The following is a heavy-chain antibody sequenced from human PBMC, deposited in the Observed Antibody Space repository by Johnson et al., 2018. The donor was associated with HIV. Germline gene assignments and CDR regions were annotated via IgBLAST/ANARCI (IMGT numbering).Heavy chain of an antibody. CDR3: ARGDSGDYAGAFDV. CDR1: GFTFSTYN. CDR2: FATGGGT. D-gene: IGHD4-17*01. V-gene: IGHV3-66*01. J-gene: IGHJ3*01. Sequence: VQLVESGGGVVQPGRSLRLSCAASGFTFSTYNMHWVRQVPGKGLEWISLFATGGGTDYADSVKGRFTVSRDISNNTIFLHMNRLRADDTAVYYCARGDSGDYAGAFDVWGQGTMVTVSS.